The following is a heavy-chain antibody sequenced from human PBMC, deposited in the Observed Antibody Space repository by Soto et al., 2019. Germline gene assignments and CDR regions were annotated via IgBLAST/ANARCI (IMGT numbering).Heavy chain of an antibody. J-gene: IGHJ4*02. V-gene: IGHV4-34*01. CDR2: INHSGST. D-gene: IGHD3-10*01. CDR1: GGSFSGYY. CDR3: ARAWGITMVRGVTTFDY. Sequence: QVQLQQWGAGLLKPSETLSLTCAVYGGSFSGYYWSWIRQPPGKGLEWIGEINHSGSTNYNPSLTGQVTISVDTSQNQFSLKLSSVTAADTAVYYCARAWGITMVRGVTTFDYWGQGTLVTVSS.